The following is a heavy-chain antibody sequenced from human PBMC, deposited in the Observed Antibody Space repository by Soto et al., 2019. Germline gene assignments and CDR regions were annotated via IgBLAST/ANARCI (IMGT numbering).Heavy chain of an antibody. CDR1: GYTFTSYA. CDR2: INAGNGNT. J-gene: IGHJ5*02. CDR3: ARDLAREQRVLETGTNCFDP. Sequence: ASVKVSCKASGYTFTSYAMHWVRQAPGQRLEWMGWINAGNGNTKYSQKFQGRVTITRDTSASTAYMELSSLRSEDTAVYYCARDLAREQRVLETGTNCFDPWGQGTLVTVSS. D-gene: IGHD6-13*01. V-gene: IGHV1-3*01.